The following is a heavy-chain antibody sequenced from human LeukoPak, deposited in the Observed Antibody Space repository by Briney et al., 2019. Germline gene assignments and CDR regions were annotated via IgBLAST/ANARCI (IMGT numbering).Heavy chain of an antibody. J-gene: IGHJ4*02. V-gene: IGHV3-7*05. Sequence: GGSLRLSCAASGFTFSDYWMSWVRQAPGKRLEFAANIKQDGSEKNHADSVKGRFTISRDNARNSLYLQMNSLRADDTAVYYCVRDNWRAYFDYWGQGSLVTVSS. D-gene: IGHD3-16*01. CDR1: GFTFSDYW. CDR2: IKQDGSEK. CDR3: VRDNWRAYFDY.